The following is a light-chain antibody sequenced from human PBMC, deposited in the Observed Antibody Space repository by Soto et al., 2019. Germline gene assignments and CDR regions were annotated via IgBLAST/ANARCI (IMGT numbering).Light chain of an antibody. Sequence: IVLTQSPCTLSLSPGEGATLSCRASQSVSRNYLAWYQQKPGQAPRLLIYDASNRATGIPARFSGSGSGTDFTLTISSLEPEDFAVYYCQQRSNWPITFGQGTRLEI. J-gene: IGKJ5*01. CDR1: QSVSRNY. CDR2: DAS. CDR3: QQRSNWPIT. V-gene: IGKV3-11*01.